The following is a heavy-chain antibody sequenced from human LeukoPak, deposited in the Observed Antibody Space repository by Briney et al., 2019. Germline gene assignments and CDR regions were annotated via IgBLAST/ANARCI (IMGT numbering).Heavy chain of an antibody. CDR1: GVTFGDYA. Sequence: GGSLRLSCKGSGVTFGDYAVTWFRQAPGKGLEWVGFVRTKTHGGAPETAASVKGRFNVSRDDSEGIAYLQMTSLRTEDTAMYYCARVNFRDYRGYTWFEPWGQGTLVTVSS. CDR3: ARVNFRDYRGYTWFEP. V-gene: IGHV3-49*03. CDR2: VRTKTHGGAP. J-gene: IGHJ5*02. D-gene: IGHD3-10*01.